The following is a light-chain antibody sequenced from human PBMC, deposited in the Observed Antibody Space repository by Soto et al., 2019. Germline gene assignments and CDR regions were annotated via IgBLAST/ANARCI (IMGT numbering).Light chain of an antibody. CDR1: SSNIGARYD. J-gene: IGLJ2*01. Sequence: QSVLTQPPSVSGAPGQRVTISCTGSSSNIGARYDVHWYQQLPGTAPKLLIYGNSNRPSGVPDRFSGSKSGTSASLVITGLQAEDEADYYCQSYDSSLNAVVFGGGTKLTVL. CDR2: GNS. V-gene: IGLV1-40*01. CDR3: QSYDSSLNAVV.